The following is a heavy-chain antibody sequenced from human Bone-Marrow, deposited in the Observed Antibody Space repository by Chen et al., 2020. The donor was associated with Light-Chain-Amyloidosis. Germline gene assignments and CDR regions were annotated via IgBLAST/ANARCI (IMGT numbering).Heavy chain of an antibody. V-gene: IGHV4-39*01. J-gene: IGHJ5*02. D-gene: IGHD3-16*02. CDR2: VFSTGTT. CDR3: ARHPRYLDWFDP. CDR1: GDSINSSPYF. Sequence: QLQLQESGPGLVKPSETLSLTCTVSGDSINSSPYFWGWIRQSPGNGLEWIGTVFSTGTTYYNPSLKSRLTISVDTSKNQFSLKLSSVTAAVSAVYYCARHPRYLDWFDPCGQGTLVIVSS.